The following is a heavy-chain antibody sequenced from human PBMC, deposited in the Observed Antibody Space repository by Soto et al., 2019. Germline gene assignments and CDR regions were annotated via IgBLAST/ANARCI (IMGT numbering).Heavy chain of an antibody. D-gene: IGHD3-16*02. CDR1: DGSISSGCYY. J-gene: IGHJ6*03. CDR2: IYYSGST. CDR3: ARGRGVIVIGGHYMDV. V-gene: IGHV4-31*03. Sequence: PSETLSLTCTVSDGSISSGCYYWTWIRQHPGKGLEWIGYIYYSGSTYYNPSLKSRVTISADTSKNQFSLKLSSVTAADTAVYYCARGRGVIVIGGHYMDVWGKGTTVTVSS.